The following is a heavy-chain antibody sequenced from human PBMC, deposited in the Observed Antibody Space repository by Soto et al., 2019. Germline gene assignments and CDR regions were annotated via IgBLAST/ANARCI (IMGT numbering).Heavy chain of an antibody. J-gene: IGHJ5*02. CDR1: GGSFSGYY. Sequence: SETLSLTCAVYGGSFSGYYWSWIRQPPWKGLEWIGEINHSGSTNYNPSLKSRVTISVDTSKNQFSLKLSSATAADTAVYYCARRSGITIFGERERFNWFDPWGQGTLVTVSS. CDR2: INHSGST. D-gene: IGHD3-3*01. V-gene: IGHV4-34*01. CDR3: ARRSGITIFGERERFNWFDP.